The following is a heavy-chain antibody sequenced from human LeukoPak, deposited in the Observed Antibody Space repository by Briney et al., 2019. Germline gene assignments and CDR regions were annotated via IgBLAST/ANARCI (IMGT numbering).Heavy chain of an antibody. Sequence: SETLSLTCTVSGGSISSGDYYWSWIRQPPGKGLEWIGYIYYSGSTYYNPSLKSRVTISVDTSKNQFSLKLSSVTAADTAVYYCARRLWFGEFDAFDIWGQGTMVTVPS. CDR1: GGSISSGDYY. V-gene: IGHV4-30-4*01. CDR3: ARRLWFGEFDAFDI. CDR2: IYYSGST. J-gene: IGHJ3*02. D-gene: IGHD3-10*01.